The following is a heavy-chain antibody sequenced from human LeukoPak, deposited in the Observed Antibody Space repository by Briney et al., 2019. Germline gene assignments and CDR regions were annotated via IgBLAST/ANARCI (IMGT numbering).Heavy chain of an antibody. CDR2: IRYDGSNK. V-gene: IGHV3-30*02. D-gene: IGHD1-26*01. CDR1: GFTFSSYG. CDR3: AKNPNYHSGSYSLYYFDY. J-gene: IGHJ4*02. Sequence: KAGGSLRLSCAASGFTFSSYGMHWVRQAPGKGLEWVAFIRYDGSNKYYADSVKGRFTISRDNSKNTLYLQMNSLRAEDTAVYYCAKNPNYHSGSYSLYYFDYWGQGTLVTVSS.